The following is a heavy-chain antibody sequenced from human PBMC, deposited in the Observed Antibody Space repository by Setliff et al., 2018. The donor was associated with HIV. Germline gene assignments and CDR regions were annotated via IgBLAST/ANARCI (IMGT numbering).Heavy chain of an antibody. CDR3: ARVVDTSGGYWGSFYRYMDV. CDR2: IKVDGSEK. D-gene: IGHD3-10*01. V-gene: IGHV3-7*01. Sequence: GSLRLSCAASGFNFNQYWMSWVRQAPGKGLEWVANIKVDGSEKYYVDSMKGRFTISRDNAKNSLYLQMNGLRAEDTAVYYCARVVDTSGGYWGSFYRYMDVWGKGTTVTVSS. J-gene: IGHJ6*03. CDR1: GFNFNQYW.